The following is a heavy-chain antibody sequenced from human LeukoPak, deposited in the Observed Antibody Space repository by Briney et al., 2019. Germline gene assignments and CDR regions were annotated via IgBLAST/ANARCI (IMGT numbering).Heavy chain of an antibody. D-gene: IGHD2-21*02. J-gene: IGHJ1*01. CDR1: GFTFNRCW. Sequence: GGSLRLSCVVSGFTFNRCWMNWVRQAPGKGLEWVAHINPDGRDTYYVDSVKGRFTISRGNAENSMYLQMNSLRVEDTAVYYCTSWGDTTAEYFQRWGQGTLVTVSS. V-gene: IGHV3-7*01. CDR2: INPDGRDT. CDR3: TSWGDTTAEYFQR.